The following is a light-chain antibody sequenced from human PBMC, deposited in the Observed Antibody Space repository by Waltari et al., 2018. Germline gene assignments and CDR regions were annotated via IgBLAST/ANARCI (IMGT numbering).Light chain of an antibody. J-gene: IGKJ5*01. CDR2: GAS. CDR3: QQYGTSSS. V-gene: IGKV3-20*01. CDR1: QSVGSNY. Sequence: EIVLTQSPGTLSLSPGESATLSCRASQSVGSNYLVWSQQKPGQAPRLLIYGASSRATVLPDRFTGSGSGTDFTLTISRLEPEDFAVYYCQQYGTSSSFGQGTRLEIK.